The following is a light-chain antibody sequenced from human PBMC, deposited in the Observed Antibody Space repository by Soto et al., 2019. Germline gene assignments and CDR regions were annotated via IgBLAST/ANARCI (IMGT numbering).Light chain of an antibody. CDR2: GAS. J-gene: IGKJ1*01. CDR3: QQYASTPRT. V-gene: IGKV3-20*01. Sequence: IVLTQSPGTLSLSPGERATLSCRASHSVGSSYLTWYQQKPGQAPRLLIYGASTRASGVPDRFSGSGSGTDFTLTISSLETEDFAVYYCQQYASTPRTFGQGTKVEMK. CDR1: HSVGSSY.